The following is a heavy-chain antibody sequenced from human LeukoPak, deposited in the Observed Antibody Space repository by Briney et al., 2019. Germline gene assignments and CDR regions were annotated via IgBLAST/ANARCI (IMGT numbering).Heavy chain of an antibody. CDR3: ARPIVGATGNFDY. V-gene: IGHV1-69*04. Sequence: SVKVSCKASGGTFSSYAISWVRQAPGQGLEWMGRIIPILGIANYAQKFQGRVTITADKSTSTAYMELSSLRSEDTAVYYCARPIVGATGNFDYWGQGTLVTVSS. J-gene: IGHJ4*02. CDR1: GGTFSSYA. D-gene: IGHD1-26*01. CDR2: IIPILGIA.